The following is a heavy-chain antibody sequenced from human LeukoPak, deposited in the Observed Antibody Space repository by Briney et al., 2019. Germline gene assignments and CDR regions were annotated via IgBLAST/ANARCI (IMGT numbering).Heavy chain of an antibody. Sequence: SLRLSCAASGFTFSTYSMKWVRQAPGKGLEWVSYISDSSAMYYADSVRGRFTISRENDKNSLFLQMNSLRAEDTAVYYCARDGGYSGYDADCWGQGTLVTVSS. CDR3: ARDGGYSGYDADC. V-gene: IGHV3-48*01. CDR2: ISDSSAM. J-gene: IGHJ4*02. CDR1: GFTFSTYS. D-gene: IGHD5-12*01.